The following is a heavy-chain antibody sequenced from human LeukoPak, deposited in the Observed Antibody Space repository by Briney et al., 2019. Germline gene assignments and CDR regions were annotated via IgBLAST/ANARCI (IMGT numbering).Heavy chain of an antibody. D-gene: IGHD6-19*01. V-gene: IGHV4-61*09. CDR2: INHSGST. CDR1: GGSISSDSYY. Sequence: NPSQTLSLTCTVSGGSISSDSYYWSWIRQPAGKGLEWIGEINHSGSTNYNPSLKSRVTISVDTSKNQFSLKLSSVTAADTAVYYCARGGGSGWYVDYWGQGTLVTVSS. J-gene: IGHJ4*02. CDR3: ARGGGSGWYVDY.